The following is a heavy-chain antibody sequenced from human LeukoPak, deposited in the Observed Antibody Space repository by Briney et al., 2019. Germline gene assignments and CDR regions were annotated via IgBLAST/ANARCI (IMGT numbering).Heavy chain of an antibody. J-gene: IGHJ6*04. CDR3: ARVHIAAAPMDV. Sequence: ASVKVSCKTSGYTFTSYGISWVRQAPGQGLEWMGWISAYNGNTNYAQKLQGRVTMTTHTSTSTAYMELRSLRSDDTAVYYCARVHIAAAPMDVWGKGTTVTVSS. CDR1: GYTFTSYG. D-gene: IGHD6-13*01. CDR2: ISAYNGNT. V-gene: IGHV1-18*01.